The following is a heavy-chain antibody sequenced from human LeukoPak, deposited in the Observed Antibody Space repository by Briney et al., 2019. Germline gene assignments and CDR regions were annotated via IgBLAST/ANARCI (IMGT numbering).Heavy chain of an antibody. J-gene: IGHJ4*02. CDR1: GFTFSSYG. D-gene: IGHD3-22*01. Sequence: GGTLRLSCAASGFTFSSYGMSWVRQAPGKGLEWVSAISGSGGSTYYADSVKGRFTISRDNSKNTLYLQMNSLRAEDTAVYYCAKGSDYYDSSTDYWGQGTLVTVSS. V-gene: IGHV3-23*01. CDR3: AKGSDYYDSSTDY. CDR2: ISGSGGST.